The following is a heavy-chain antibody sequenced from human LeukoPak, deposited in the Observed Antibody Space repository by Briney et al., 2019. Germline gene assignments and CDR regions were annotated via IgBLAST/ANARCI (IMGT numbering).Heavy chain of an antibody. J-gene: IGHJ6*02. Sequence: GGSLRLSCAASGFTFSSHWMNWVRQAPGKGLVWVSRINSDGSSTIYADSVKGRFTISRDNAKNTLYLQMNSLRAEDTAVYYCARDQRATDYYYYGMDVWGQGTTVTVSS. V-gene: IGHV3-74*01. CDR2: INSDGSST. CDR3: ARDQRATDYYYYGMDV. D-gene: IGHD1-26*01. CDR1: GFTFSSHW.